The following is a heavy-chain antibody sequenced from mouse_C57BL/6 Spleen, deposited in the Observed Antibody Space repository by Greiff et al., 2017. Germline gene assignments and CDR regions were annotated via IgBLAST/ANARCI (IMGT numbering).Heavy chain of an antibody. D-gene: IGHD1-1*01. CDR1: GYSITSGYY. CDR3: ARDYYGSRY. J-gene: IGHJ2*01. CDR2: ISYDGSN. V-gene: IGHV3-6*01. Sequence: VQLKQSGPGLVKPSQSLSLTCSVTGYSITSGYYWNWIRQFPGNKLEWMGYISYDGSNNYNPSLKNRISITRDTSKNQFFLKLNSVTTEDTATYYCARDYYGSRYWGQGTTLTVSS.